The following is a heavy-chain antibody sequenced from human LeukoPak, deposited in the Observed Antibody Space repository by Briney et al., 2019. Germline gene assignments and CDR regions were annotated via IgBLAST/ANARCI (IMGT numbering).Heavy chain of an antibody. CDR2: ISGSGGST. D-gene: IGHD5-24*01. J-gene: IGHJ4*02. CDR1: GFTFSSYA. V-gene: IGHV3-23*01. CDR3: AKDGMATPYRGPFDY. Sequence: GGSLRLSCAASGFTFSSYAMSWVRQAPGKGLEWVSVISGSGGSTYYADSVKGRFTISRDNSKNTLYLQMNSLRAEDTAVYYCAKDGMATPYRGPFDYWGQGTLVTVSS.